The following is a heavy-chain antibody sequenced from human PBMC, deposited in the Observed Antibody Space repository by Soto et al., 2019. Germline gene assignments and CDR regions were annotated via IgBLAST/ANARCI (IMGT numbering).Heavy chain of an antibody. J-gene: IGHJ3*01. CDR2: ISYDGTNK. D-gene: IGHD2-8*01. CDR1: GFTFSNYG. V-gene: IGHV3-30*03. Sequence: GGSLRLSCAASGFTFSNYGMHWVRQAPGKGLEWVALISYDGTNKYYPESVKGRFTISRDNSKDTLYLHMNSLRAEDTAIYYCARTNGEGGVDVWGRGTMVTVS. CDR3: ARTNGEGGVDV.